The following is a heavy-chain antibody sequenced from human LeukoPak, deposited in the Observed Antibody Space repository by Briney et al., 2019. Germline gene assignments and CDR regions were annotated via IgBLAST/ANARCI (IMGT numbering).Heavy chain of an antibody. V-gene: IGHV3-7*01. CDR1: GFTLSSYW. D-gene: IGHD6-19*01. Sequence: GSLRLSCAASGFTLSSYWMSWVRQAPGKGLEWVANIKQDGSEKYYMDSVKGRFTISRDNGRNSLYLQMDSLRVDDTAVYYCARTSGTGWSHWGQGTLVTVSS. CDR2: IKQDGSEK. J-gene: IGHJ4*02. CDR3: ARTSGTGWSH.